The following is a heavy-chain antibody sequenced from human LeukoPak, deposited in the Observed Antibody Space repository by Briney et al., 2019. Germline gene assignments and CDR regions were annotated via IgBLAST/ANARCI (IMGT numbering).Heavy chain of an antibody. J-gene: IGHJ4*02. CDR1: GFTFSSNY. D-gene: IGHD6-13*01. V-gene: IGHV3-23*01. Sequence: GGSLRLSCAASGFTFSSNYMSWVRQGPGKGLEWVSAISGSGGSTYYADSVKGRFTISRDNSKNTLYLQMNSLRAEDTAVYYCAKKESSSWSPYYFDYWGQGTLVTVSS. CDR2: ISGSGGST. CDR3: AKKESSSWSPYYFDY.